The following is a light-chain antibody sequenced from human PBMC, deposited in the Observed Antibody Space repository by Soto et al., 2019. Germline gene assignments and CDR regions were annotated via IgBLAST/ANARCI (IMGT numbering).Light chain of an antibody. J-gene: IGKJ2*01. CDR1: QSISSY. CDR3: QQYLTTPFT. CDR2: AAS. V-gene: IGKV1-39*01. Sequence: DIQMTQSPSSLSASVGDRVTITCRASQSISSYLNWYQQKPGKAPKLLIYAASSLQSGVPSRFSGSGSGTDFTLTISSLQPEDFATYYCQQYLTTPFTFGQGTKLEI.